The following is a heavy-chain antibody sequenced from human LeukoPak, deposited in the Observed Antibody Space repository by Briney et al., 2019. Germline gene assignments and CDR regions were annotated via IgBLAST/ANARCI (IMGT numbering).Heavy chain of an antibody. J-gene: IGHJ4*02. CDR3: ARDIWGEQWLPNPDFDY. Sequence: PGGSLRLSCAASGFTFSDYYMSWIRQAPGKGLEWVSYISSSGSTIYYADSVKGRFTISRDNAKNSLYLQMNSLRAEDTAVYYCARDIWGEQWLPNPDFDYWGQGTLATVSS. CDR2: ISSSGSTI. V-gene: IGHV3-11*01. D-gene: IGHD6-19*01. CDR1: GFTFSDYY.